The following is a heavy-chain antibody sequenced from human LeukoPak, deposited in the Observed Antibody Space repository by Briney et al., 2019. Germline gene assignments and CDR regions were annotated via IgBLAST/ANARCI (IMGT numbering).Heavy chain of an antibody. J-gene: IGHJ4*02. V-gene: IGHV1-2*02. CDR1: GYTFTGYY. Sequence: GASVKVSCKASGYTFTGYYMHWVRQAPGQGLEWMGWINPNSGGTNYAQKFQGRVTMTRDTSISTAYMELGRLRSDDTAVYYCARGAIVVVPAANAADYWGQGTLVTVSS. CDR2: INPNSGGT. D-gene: IGHD2-2*01. CDR3: ARGAIVVVPAANAADY.